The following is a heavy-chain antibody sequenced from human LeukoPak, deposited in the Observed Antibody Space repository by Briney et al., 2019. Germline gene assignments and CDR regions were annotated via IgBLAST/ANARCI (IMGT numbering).Heavy chain of an antibody. Sequence: ASVKVSCKASGYTFTSYGISWMRQAPGQGLEWMGWISAYNANTNYAQQLQGRVTMTRDMSTSTVYMELSSLRSEDTAVYYCARVSTVTTWHAFDIWGQGTMVTVSS. J-gene: IGHJ3*02. CDR1: GYTFTSYG. CDR2: ISAYNANT. CDR3: ARVSTVTTWHAFDI. V-gene: IGHV1-18*01. D-gene: IGHD4-17*01.